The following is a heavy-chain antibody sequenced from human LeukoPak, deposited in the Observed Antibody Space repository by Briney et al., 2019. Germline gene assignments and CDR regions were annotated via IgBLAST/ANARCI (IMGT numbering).Heavy chain of an antibody. D-gene: IGHD2-2*01. CDR1: GDSISSYY. CDR2: INYSGIT. V-gene: IGHV4-39*07. Sequence: SETLPLTCTVSGDSISSYYCSWIRQPPGKGLECIGTINYSGITYYNSPLKSRVTISVDTSKNQFSLKLNSVTAADTAVYFCAKSGPAAGRPDAFDIWGQGTMVTVSS. J-gene: IGHJ3*02. CDR3: AKSGPAAGRPDAFDI.